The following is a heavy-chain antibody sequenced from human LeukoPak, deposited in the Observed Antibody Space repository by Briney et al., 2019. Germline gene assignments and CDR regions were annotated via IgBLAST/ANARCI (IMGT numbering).Heavy chain of an antibody. Sequence: ASVKVSCKASGYTFTGYYMHWVRQAPGQGLEWMGWINPNSGGTNYAQKFQGRVTMTRDTSISTAYMELSRLRSDDTAVYYCARATGYCSSTSCSKLDAFDIWGQGTMVTVSS. CDR1: GYTFTGYY. V-gene: IGHV1-2*02. CDR2: INPNSGGT. CDR3: ARATGYCSSTSCSKLDAFDI. J-gene: IGHJ3*02. D-gene: IGHD2-2*01.